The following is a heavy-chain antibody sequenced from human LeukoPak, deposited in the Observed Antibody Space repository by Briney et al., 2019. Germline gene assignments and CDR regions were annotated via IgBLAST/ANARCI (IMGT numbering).Heavy chain of an antibody. D-gene: IGHD1-14*01. Sequence: SETLSLTCTVSGGSISSYYWSWIRQPAGKGLEWIGRIYTSGSTNYNPSLKSRVTMSVDTSKNQFSLKLSSVTAADTAVYYCARDRGYNWNHAAFDYWGQGTLVTVSS. V-gene: IGHV4-4*07. CDR3: ARDRGYNWNHAAFDY. CDR1: GGSISSYY. J-gene: IGHJ4*02. CDR2: IYTSGST.